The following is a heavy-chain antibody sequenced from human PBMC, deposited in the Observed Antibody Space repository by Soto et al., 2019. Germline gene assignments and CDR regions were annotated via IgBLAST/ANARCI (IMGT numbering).Heavy chain of an antibody. V-gene: IGHV4-61*01. CDR2: IYNSGNT. J-gene: IGHJ4*02. Sequence: QVQLQESGPGLVKPSETLSLTCNVSGGSVSSGSYFWSWIRQPPGKGLEWIGYIYNSGNTKYNPSLKRRVTISADTSKTQFSLKLSSVTAADTAVYYCAREGRVASFDYWGQGSLVTVSS. CDR1: GGSVSSGSYF. CDR3: AREGRVASFDY. D-gene: IGHD5-12*01.